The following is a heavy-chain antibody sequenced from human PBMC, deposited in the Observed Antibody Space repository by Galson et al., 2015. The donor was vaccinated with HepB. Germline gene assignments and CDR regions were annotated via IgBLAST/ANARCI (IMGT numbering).Heavy chain of an antibody. V-gene: IGHV3-23*01. Sequence: SLRLSCAASGFTFSTYAMSWVRQAPGKGLEWVSSIAATDSRRYYAASVKGRFTISRDNSKNVLYLQMNSLRAEDTGVYHCAKGRADIVVFDYIDFWGKGTTVSVS. J-gene: IGHJ6*03. CDR2: IAATDSRR. CDR3: AKGRADIVVFDYIDF. D-gene: IGHD2-15*01. CDR1: GFTFSTYA.